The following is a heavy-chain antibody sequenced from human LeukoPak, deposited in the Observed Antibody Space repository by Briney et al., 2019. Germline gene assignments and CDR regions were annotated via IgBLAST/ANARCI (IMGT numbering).Heavy chain of an antibody. V-gene: IGHV3-74*01. CDR2: INGDGSRI. CDR3: ARDRGSLEYDY. CDR1: GFTFSSHW. Sequence: GGSLRLSCAASGFTFSSHWMHWVRQVPGKGLVWVSRINGDGSRISYADSVKGRFTISRDNAKNTLYLQMNSLRAEDTAVYYCARDRGSLEYDYWGQGTLVTVSS. D-gene: IGHD1-26*01. J-gene: IGHJ4*02.